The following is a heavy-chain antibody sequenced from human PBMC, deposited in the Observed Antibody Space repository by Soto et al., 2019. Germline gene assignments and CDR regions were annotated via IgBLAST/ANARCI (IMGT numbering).Heavy chain of an antibody. CDR3: ARAAPRYCSGGSCYTVRYY. V-gene: IGHV4-30-2*01. Sequence: TLSLTCAVSGGSISSGGYSWSWIRQPPGKGLEWIGYIYHSGSTYYNPSLKSRVTISVDRSKNQFSLKLSSVTAADTAVYYCARAAPRYCSGGSCYTVRYYSGQGTLVTVSS. D-gene: IGHD2-15*01. J-gene: IGHJ4*02. CDR1: GGSISSGGYS. CDR2: IYHSGST.